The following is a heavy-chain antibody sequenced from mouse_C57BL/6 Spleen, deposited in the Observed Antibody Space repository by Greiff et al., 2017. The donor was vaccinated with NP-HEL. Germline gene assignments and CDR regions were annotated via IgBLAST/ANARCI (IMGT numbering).Heavy chain of an antibody. CDR3: TTLITTVVESPCYYAMDY. CDR1: GFNIKDYY. CDR2: IDPEDGDT. Sequence: EVKLQQSGAELVRPGASVKLSCTASGFNIKDYYMHWVKQRPEQGLEWIGRIDPEDGDTAYAPKFQGKATMTADTSSNTAYLQLSSLTSEDTAVYYCTTLITTVVESPCYYAMDYWGQGTSVTVSS. D-gene: IGHD1-1*01. J-gene: IGHJ4*01. V-gene: IGHV14-1*01.